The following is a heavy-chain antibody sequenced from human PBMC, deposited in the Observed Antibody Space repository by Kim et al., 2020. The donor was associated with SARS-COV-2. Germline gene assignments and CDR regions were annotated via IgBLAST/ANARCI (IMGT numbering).Heavy chain of an antibody. V-gene: IGHV3-23*01. D-gene: IGHD3-10*01. J-gene: IGHJ6*02. Sequence: GGSLRLSCAASGFTFSSYAMSWVRQAPGKGLEWVSAISGSGGSTYYADSVKGRFTISRDNSKNTLYLQMNSLRAEDTAVYYCAKADRITMVRTIGYYGMDVWGQGTTVTVSS. CDR2: ISGSGGST. CDR1: GFTFSSYA. CDR3: AKADRITMVRTIGYYGMDV.